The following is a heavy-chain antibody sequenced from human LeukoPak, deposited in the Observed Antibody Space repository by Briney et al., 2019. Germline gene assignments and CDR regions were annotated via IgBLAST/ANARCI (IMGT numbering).Heavy chain of an antibody. J-gene: IGHJ4*02. CDR2: IYYSGST. V-gene: IGHV4-59*08. CDR1: GGSISSYY. Sequence: SETLSLTCTVSGGSISSYYWSWLRQPPGKGLEWIGYIYYSGSTNYNPSLKSRVTISVDTSKNQFSLKLSSVTAADTAVYYCARLPNAAGDFGYWGQGTLVTVSS. D-gene: IGHD6-13*01. CDR3: ARLPNAAGDFGY.